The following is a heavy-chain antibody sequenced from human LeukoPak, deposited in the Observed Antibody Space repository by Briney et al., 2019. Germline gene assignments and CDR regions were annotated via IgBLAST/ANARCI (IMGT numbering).Heavy chain of an antibody. D-gene: IGHD3-3*01. CDR2: IYSSGST. J-gene: IGHJ5*02. CDR3: ARDFWSGSVGFDP. CDR1: GAAISTYF. V-gene: IGHV4-59*01. Sequence: SETLSLTRTVSGAAISTYFWSWIRQSPGKGLEWIGYIYSSGSTKYNPSLKSRVTIPVDASKNQFALTLRSLTAADTAVYYCARDFWSGSVGFDPWGQGTLVTVSS.